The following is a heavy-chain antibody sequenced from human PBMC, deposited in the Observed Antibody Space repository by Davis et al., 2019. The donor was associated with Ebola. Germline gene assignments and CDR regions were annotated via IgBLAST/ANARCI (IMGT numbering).Heavy chain of an antibody. V-gene: IGHV3-30*01. Sequence: FTFSRDNSRNTLYLQMNSLTPEDTAFYYCARVNVVAAGSFDFWGQGTRVTVSA. CDR3: ARVNVVAAGSFDF. J-gene: IGHJ4*02. D-gene: IGHD6-13*01.